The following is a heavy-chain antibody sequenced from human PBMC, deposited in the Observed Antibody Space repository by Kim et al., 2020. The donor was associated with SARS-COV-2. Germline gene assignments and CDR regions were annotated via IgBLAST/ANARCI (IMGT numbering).Heavy chain of an antibody. Sequence: GSEKYYVDSVKGRLTISRDNAKNSLYLQMNSLRAEDTAGYYCARNWNFDYWGQGTLVTVSS. V-gene: IGHV3-7*03. D-gene: IGHD1-1*01. J-gene: IGHJ4*02. CDR2: GSEK. CDR3: ARNWNFDY.